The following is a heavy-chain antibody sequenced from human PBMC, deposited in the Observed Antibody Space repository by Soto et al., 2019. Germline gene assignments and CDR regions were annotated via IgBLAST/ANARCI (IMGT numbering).Heavy chain of an antibody. J-gene: IGHJ3*02. Sequence: GGSLRLSCAASTFTFSTYSMNWVRQAPGKGLEWIAYISSTTTTIYYADSVKGRFTISRDNAKNSLYLQMNSLRDEDTAMYYCARDRYEFWSGYISTDAFDMWGEGTMVTVS. CDR1: TFTFSTYS. CDR3: ARDRYEFWSGYISTDAFDM. CDR2: ISSTTTTI. V-gene: IGHV3-48*02. D-gene: IGHD3-3*01.